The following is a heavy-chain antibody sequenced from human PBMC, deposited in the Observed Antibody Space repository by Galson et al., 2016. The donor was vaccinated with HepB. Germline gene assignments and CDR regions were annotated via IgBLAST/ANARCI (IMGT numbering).Heavy chain of an antibody. CDR2: IRGSGADT. CDR3: AKDLFAVMD. D-gene: IGHD6-19*01. Sequence: SLRLSCAASGFTFSSYGMSWVRLAPGKGLEWVSGIRGSGADTYYADSVKGRFTISRDNSKNMVYLQMNSLRVDDTAAYYCAKDLFAVMDWGQGTLVTVSS. V-gene: IGHV3-23*01. CDR1: GFTFSSYG. J-gene: IGHJ4*02.